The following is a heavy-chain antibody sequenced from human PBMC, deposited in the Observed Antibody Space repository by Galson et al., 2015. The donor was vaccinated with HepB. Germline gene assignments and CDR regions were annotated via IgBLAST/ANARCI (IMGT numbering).Heavy chain of an antibody. CDR3: ARGYGYSGSWPYYFDY. V-gene: IGHV3-11*01. CDR2: ISSSGSTI. Sequence: SLRLSCAASGFTFSDYYMSWIRQAPGKGLEWVSSISSSGSTIYYADSVKGRLTISRDNAKKSLYLQMNSLRAEDTAVYYCARGYGYSGSWPYYFDYWGQGTPVTVSS. J-gene: IGHJ4*02. CDR1: GFTFSDYY. D-gene: IGHD6-13*01.